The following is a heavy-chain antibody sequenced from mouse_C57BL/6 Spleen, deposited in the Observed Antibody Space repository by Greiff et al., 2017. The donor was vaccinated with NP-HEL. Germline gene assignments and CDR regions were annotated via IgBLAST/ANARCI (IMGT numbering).Heavy chain of an antibody. CDR2: INPSNGGT. D-gene: IGHD1-1*01. J-gene: IGHJ1*03. Sequence: VQLQQPGTELVKPGASVKLSCKASGYTFTSYWMHWVKQRPGQGLEWIGNINPSNGGTTYNEKFKSKATLTVDKSSSTAYMQLSSLTSEDSAIYYCARGRDYYGSSYWYFDDWGTGTTVTVSS. V-gene: IGHV1-53*01. CDR1: GYTFTSYW. CDR3: ARGRDYYGSSYWYFDD.